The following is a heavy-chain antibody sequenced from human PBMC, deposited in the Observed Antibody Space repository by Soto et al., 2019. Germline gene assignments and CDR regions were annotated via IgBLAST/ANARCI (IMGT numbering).Heavy chain of an antibody. D-gene: IGHD1-1*01. V-gene: IGHV1-2*04. CDR1: GYTFTGYY. J-gene: IGHJ5*02. Sequence: GASVKVSCKASGYTFTGYYMHWVRQAPGQGLEWMGWINPNSGGTNYAQKFQGWVTMSRDTSISTAYMELSRLRSDDTAVYYCARWYKYNWFDPWGQGTLVTVSS. CDR3: ARWYKYNWFDP. CDR2: INPNSGGT.